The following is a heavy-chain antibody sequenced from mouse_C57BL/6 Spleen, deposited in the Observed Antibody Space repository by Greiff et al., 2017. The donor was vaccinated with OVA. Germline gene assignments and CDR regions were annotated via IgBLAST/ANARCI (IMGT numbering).Heavy chain of an antibody. CDR1: GFNIKDYY. CDR2: IDPEDGET. CDR3: ARYYGSSYTEDYFDY. Sequence: VQLQQSGAELVKPGASVKLSCTASGFNIKDYYMHWVKQRPEQGLEWIGRIDPEDGETKSAPKFQGQATISADTSSNTTYLQLSSLTSEDTAVYYCARYYGSSYTEDYFDYWGQGTTLTVSS. J-gene: IGHJ2*01. D-gene: IGHD1-1*01. V-gene: IGHV14-2*01.